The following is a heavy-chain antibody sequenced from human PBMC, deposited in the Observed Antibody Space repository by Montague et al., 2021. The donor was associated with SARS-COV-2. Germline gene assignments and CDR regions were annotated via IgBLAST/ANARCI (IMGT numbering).Heavy chain of an antibody. Sequence: LSLTCTVSGGSISSGDYYWNWIRQPPGKGLEWIGYTYNSDRTNYNPSLKSRVSISVDTSKNQLSLRLSSVTAADTAVYYCARIGGGSGGYWGQGTLVTVSS. V-gene: IGHV4-30-4*01. CDR1: GGSISSGDYY. J-gene: IGHJ4*02. CDR3: ARIGGGSGGY. D-gene: IGHD2-8*02. CDR2: TYNSDRT.